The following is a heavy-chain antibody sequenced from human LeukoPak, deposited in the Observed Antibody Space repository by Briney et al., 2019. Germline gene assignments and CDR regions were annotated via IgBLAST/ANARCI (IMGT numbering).Heavy chain of an antibody. CDR1: GFTFSSYW. D-gene: IGHD5-18*01. CDR3: ARHLSGITGYTYGRGIDY. Sequence: GGSLRLSCAASGFTFSSYWMSWVRQAPGKGLEWVANIKKDGSEKYYVDSVKGRFTISRDNAKASLYLQMNSLRAEDTAVYYCARHLSGITGYTYGRGIDYWGQGTLVTVSS. CDR2: IKKDGSEK. J-gene: IGHJ4*02. V-gene: IGHV3-7*01.